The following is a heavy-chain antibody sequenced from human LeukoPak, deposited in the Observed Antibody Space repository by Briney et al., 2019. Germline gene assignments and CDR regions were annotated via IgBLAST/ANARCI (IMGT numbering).Heavy chain of an antibody. D-gene: IGHD6-13*01. J-gene: IGHJ4*02. V-gene: IGHV3-48*03. CDR1: GFTFSSYE. CDR3: ARGGAAAVEFDY. Sequence: GGSLRLSCAASGFTFSSYEMNWVRQAPGKGLEWVSYISSSGNTIYYADSVKGRFTISRDNAKNSLYLQMNSLRAEDTAVYYCARGGAAAVEFDYWGQGTLVTVSS. CDR2: ISSSGNTI.